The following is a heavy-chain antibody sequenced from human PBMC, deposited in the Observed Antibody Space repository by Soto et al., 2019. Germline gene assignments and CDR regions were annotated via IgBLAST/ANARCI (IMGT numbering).Heavy chain of an antibody. Sequence: TLSLTCTVSGGSISSYYWSWIRQPPGKGLEWIGYIYYSGSTNYNPSLKSRVTISVDTSKNQFSLKLSSVTAADTAVYYCARDADYDAFDIWGQGTMVTVSS. CDR1: GGSISSYY. CDR2: IYYSGST. D-gene: IGHD4-17*01. J-gene: IGHJ3*02. CDR3: ARDADYDAFDI. V-gene: IGHV4-59*01.